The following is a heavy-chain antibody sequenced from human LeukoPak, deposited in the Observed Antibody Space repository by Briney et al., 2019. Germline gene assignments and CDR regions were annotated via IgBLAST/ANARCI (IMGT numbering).Heavy chain of an antibody. CDR1: GFTFSSYG. V-gene: IGHV3-30*03. CDR2: ISYDGSNK. J-gene: IGHJ4*02. Sequence: GGSLRLSCAASGFTFSSYGMHWVRQAPGKGLEWVAVISYDGSNKYYADSVKGRFTISRDNSKNTLYLQMNSLRAEDTAVYYCARDPAMIVVASFDYWGQGTLVTVSS. CDR3: ARDPAMIVVASFDY. D-gene: IGHD3-22*01.